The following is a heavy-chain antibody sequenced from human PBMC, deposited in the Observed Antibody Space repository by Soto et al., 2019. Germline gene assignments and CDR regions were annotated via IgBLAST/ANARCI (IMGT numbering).Heavy chain of an antibody. V-gene: IGHV1-69*13. J-gene: IGHJ6*02. D-gene: IGHD2-15*01. Sequence: ASVKVSCKASGGTFSSYAISWVRQAPGQGLEWMGGIIPIFGTANYAQKFQGRVTITADESTSTAYMELSSLRSEDTAVYYCARGRCSGGSCYSHYYYYGMDVWGQGTTVTVSS. CDR1: GGTFSSYA. CDR3: ARGRCSGGSCYSHYYYYGMDV. CDR2: IIPIFGTA.